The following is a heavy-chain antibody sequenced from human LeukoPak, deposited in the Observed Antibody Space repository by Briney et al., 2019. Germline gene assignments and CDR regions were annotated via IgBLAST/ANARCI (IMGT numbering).Heavy chain of an antibody. CDR3: ARKNGLDY. J-gene: IGHJ4*02. CDR1: GCIFSSYW. V-gene: IGHV3-7*01. CDR2: IKQDGSEK. Sequence: PGRSLRFSCAASGCIFSSYWMSWVRQAPGKGLEWVANIKQDGSEKYYVDSVKGRFTISRDNAKNSLYLQMNSLRAEDTAVYYCARKNGLDYWGQGTLVTVSS.